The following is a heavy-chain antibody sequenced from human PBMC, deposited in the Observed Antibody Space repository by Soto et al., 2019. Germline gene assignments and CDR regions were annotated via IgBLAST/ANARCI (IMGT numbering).Heavy chain of an antibody. CDR1: GFTFSSYG. V-gene: IGHV3-30*18. Sequence: PGGYLRLSCAASGFTFSSYGMHWVRQAPGKGLEWVAVISYDGSNKYYADSVKGRFTISRDNSKNTLYLQMNSLRAEDTAVYYCAKAPYSEASLIDYWGQGTLVTVSS. J-gene: IGHJ4*02. CDR3: AKAPYSEASLIDY. CDR2: ISYDGSNK. D-gene: IGHD3-16*01.